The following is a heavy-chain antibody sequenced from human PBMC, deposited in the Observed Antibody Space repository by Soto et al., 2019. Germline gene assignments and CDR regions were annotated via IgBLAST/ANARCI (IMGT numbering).Heavy chain of an antibody. CDR2: ISTSSSYT. CDR3: ARLRLTGYFDY. Sequence: QVQLVESGGGLVKPGGALRLSCVASGFTFSDHYMTWIRQAPGKGLEWLSYISTSSSYTNYADSVKDRFTISRDNAMNSLYLPMNSRRAEDTAVYYCARLRLTGYFDYWGKGTLVTVSS. V-gene: IGHV3-11*05. CDR1: GFTFSDHY. J-gene: IGHJ4*02.